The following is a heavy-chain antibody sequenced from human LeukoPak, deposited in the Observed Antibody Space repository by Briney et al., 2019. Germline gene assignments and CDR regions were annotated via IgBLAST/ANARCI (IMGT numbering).Heavy chain of an antibody. J-gene: IGHJ6*02. CDR1: GFTFISYG. D-gene: IGHD3-10*01. CDR3: ASFVWGVKNYYYYGMDV. V-gene: IGHV3-30*02. Sequence: PGGSLRLSCAASGFTFISYGMHWVRQAPGKGLEWVAFIRYDGVIKYYADSVKGRFTISRDNSKNTLNVHMNSLRPEDTAVYYCASFVWGVKNYYYYGMDVWGQGTTVTVSS. CDR2: IRYDGVIK.